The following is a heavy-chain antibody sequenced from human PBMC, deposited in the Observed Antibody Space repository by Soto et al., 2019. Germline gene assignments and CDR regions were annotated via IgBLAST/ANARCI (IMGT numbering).Heavy chain of an antibody. CDR3: ARGLRYFIEFAERVAYMDV. J-gene: IGHJ6*03. CDR1: GFTFSDYY. D-gene: IGHD3-9*01. V-gene: IGHV3-11*01. Sequence: GGSLRLSCAASGFTFSDYYMSWIRQAPGKGLEWVSYISSSGSTIYYADSVKGRFTISRDNAKNSLYLQMNSLRAEDTAVYYCARGLRYFIEFAERVAYMDVWGKGTTVTVSS. CDR2: ISSSGSTI.